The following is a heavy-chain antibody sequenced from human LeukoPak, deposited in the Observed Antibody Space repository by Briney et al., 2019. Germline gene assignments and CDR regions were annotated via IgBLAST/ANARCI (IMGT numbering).Heavy chain of an antibody. V-gene: IGHV3-21*01. D-gene: IGHD2-2*01. CDR3: ARDGLVPAASFDY. CDR2: ISSSSSYI. Sequence: LRLSCAASGFTFSSYSMNWVHQAPGKGLEWVSSISSSSSYIYYANSVKGRFTISRDNAKNSLYLQMNSLRAEDTAVYYCARDGLVPAASFDYWGQGTLVTVSS. CDR1: GFTFSSYS. J-gene: IGHJ4*02.